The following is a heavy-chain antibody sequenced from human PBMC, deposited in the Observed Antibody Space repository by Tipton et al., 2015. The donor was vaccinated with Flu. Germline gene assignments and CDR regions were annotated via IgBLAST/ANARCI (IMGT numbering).Heavy chain of an antibody. Sequence: TLSLTCAVSGYYINSDYYWGWIRQPPGKGLEWIGTLFYNGITYYNPSLKSRVTTSVDTSKTQFSLKLRSVTAADTAFYYCGRGLNGGRADWGQGNLVTVSS. J-gene: IGHJ4*02. V-gene: IGHV4-38-2*01. CDR1: GYYINSDYY. CDR3: GRGLNGGRAD. CDR2: LFYNGIT. D-gene: IGHD4-23*01.